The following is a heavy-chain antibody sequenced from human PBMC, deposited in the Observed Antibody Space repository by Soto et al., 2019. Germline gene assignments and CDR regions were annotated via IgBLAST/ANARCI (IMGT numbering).Heavy chain of an antibody. CDR1: GFTFSSYS. CDR2: ISSSSSYI. V-gene: IGHV3-21*01. CDR3: ARGGDILXGYYRFDY. D-gene: IGHD3-9*01. J-gene: IGHJ4*02. Sequence: EVQLVESGGGLVKPGGSLRLSCAASGFTFSSYSMNWVRQAPGKXLEWVSSISSSSSYIYYADSVKGRFTISRDNAKNSLYLQMNSLRAEDTAVYYXARGGDILXGYYRFDYWGQGTLVTVSS.